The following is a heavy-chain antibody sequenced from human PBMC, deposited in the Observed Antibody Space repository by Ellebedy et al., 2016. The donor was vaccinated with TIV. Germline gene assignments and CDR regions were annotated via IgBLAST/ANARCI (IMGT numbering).Heavy chain of an antibody. CDR3: ARVPVVVPAAMIVRYYYGMDV. J-gene: IGHJ6*02. CDR2: ISAYNGNT. V-gene: IGHV1-18*01. Sequence: ASVKVSCKASGGTFSSYAISWVRQAPGQGLEWMGWISAYNGNTNYAQKLQGRVTMTTDTSTSTAYMELRSLRSDDTAVYYCARVPVVVPAAMIVRYYYGMDVWGQGTTVTVSS. CDR1: GGTFSSYA. D-gene: IGHD2-2*01.